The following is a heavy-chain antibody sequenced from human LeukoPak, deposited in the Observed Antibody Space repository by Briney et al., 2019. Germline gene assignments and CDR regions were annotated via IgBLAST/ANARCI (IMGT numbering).Heavy chain of an antibody. Sequence: SDTLSLTCTVSGRYNSSSSYYWGWIRQPPGKGLEWIGSIYYSGSTYYNPSLKSRVPISVDTSKNQFSLKLSSVTAADTAVYYCARVDCSGGSCSTWFDYWGQGTLVTVSS. D-gene: IGHD2-15*01. V-gene: IGHV4-39*01. J-gene: IGHJ4*02. CDR2: IYYSGST. CDR1: GRYNSSSSYY. CDR3: ARVDCSGGSCSTWFDY.